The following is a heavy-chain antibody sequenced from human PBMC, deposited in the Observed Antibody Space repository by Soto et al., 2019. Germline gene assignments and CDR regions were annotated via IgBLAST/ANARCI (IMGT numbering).Heavy chain of an antibody. V-gene: IGHV4-31*03. Sequence: QVQLQESGPGLVKPSQTLSLTCTVSGGSISSGGYYWSWIRQHPGKGLEWIRYIYYSGSTYYNPSLKSRVTISVDTSKNQFSLKLSSVTAADTAVYYCARVWGDSSSWYGPVNWFDPWGQGPLVTVSS. J-gene: IGHJ5*02. CDR3: ARVWGDSSSWYGPVNWFDP. D-gene: IGHD6-13*01. CDR2: IYYSGST. CDR1: GGSISSGGYY.